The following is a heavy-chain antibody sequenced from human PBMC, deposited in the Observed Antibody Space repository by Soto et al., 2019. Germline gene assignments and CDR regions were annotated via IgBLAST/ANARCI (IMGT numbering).Heavy chain of an antibody. CDR2: IKSKTDGGTT. D-gene: IGHD4-17*01. CDR3: TTGTTVTFYGMDV. J-gene: IGHJ6*02. V-gene: IGHV3-15*01. CDR1: GFTFSNAW. Sequence: PGGSLRLSCAASGFTFSNAWMSWVRQAPGKGLEWVGRIKSKTDGGTTDYAAPVKGRFTISRDDSKNTLYLQMNSLKTEDTAVYYCTTGTTVTFYGMDVWGQGTTVIVSS.